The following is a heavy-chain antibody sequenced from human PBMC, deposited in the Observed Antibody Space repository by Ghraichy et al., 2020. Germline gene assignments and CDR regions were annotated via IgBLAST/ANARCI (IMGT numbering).Heavy chain of an antibody. CDR1: GGSISSGSYY. CDR3: ARGPQKRYCSSTSCYTGAGDHVWFNP. Sequence: SETLSLTCTVSGGSISSGSYYWSWIRQPAGKGLEWIGRIYTSGSTNYNPSLKSRVTMSVDTSKNQFSLKLSSVTAADTAVYYCARGPQKRYCSSTSCYTGAGDHVWFNPWGQGTLVTVSS. V-gene: IGHV4-61*02. CDR2: IYTSGST. J-gene: IGHJ5*02. D-gene: IGHD2-2*02.